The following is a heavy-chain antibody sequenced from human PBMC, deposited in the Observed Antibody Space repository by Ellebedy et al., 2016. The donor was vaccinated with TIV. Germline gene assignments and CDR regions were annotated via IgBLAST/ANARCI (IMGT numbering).Heavy chain of an antibody. CDR2: SRNKAKSYTT. J-gene: IGHJ4*02. D-gene: IGHD3-10*02. Sequence: GGSLRLXXAASGFTFGDYAMSWVRKAPGKGLEWVGRSRNKAKSYTTDYAASVKGRFTISRDDSKSSLYLQMNSLRTEDTAVYFCATLVRGGFGFFDYWGQGALVTVSS. CDR1: GFTFGDYA. CDR3: ATLVRGGFGFFDY. V-gene: IGHV3-72*01.